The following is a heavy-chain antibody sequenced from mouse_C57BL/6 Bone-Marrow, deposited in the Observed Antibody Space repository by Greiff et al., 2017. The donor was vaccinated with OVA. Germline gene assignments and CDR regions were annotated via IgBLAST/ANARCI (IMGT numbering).Heavy chain of an antibody. J-gene: IGHJ3*01. CDR2: IDPSDSYT. CDR1: GYTFTSYW. V-gene: IGHV1-59*01. CDR3: ARFVEGFAY. Sequence: QVQLQQSGAELVRPGTSVKLSCKASGYTFTSYWMHWVKQRPGQGLEWIGVIDPSDSYTNYNQKFKGKATLTVDTSSSTAYMQLSSLTSEDSAVYYCARFVEGFAYWGQGTLVTVSA.